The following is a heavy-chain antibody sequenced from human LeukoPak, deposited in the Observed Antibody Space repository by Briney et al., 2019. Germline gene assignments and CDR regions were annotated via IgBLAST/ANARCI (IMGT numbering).Heavy chain of an antibody. CDR3: ARGPPYYYDSSGYDLDY. CDR2: IYHSGST. D-gene: IGHD3-22*01. CDR1: GGSISSGGYY. Sequence: SETLSLTCTVSGGSISSGGYYWSWIRQPPGKGLEWIGYIYHSGSTSYNPSLKSRVTISVDRSKNQFSLKLSSVTAADTAVYYCARGPPYYYDSSGYDLDYWGQGTLVTVSP. J-gene: IGHJ4*02. V-gene: IGHV4-30-2*01.